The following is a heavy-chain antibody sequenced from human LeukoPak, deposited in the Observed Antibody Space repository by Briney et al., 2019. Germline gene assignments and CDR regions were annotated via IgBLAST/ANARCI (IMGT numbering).Heavy chain of an antibody. V-gene: IGHV3-74*01. Sequence: TGGSRRLSCAVSGFTFSSDWMHWDRQAPGKGLVWVSRINSDGSTTSYADSVMGRFTISRDNAKNTLYLQMNSLRAEDTAVYYCARVIYSGWEGELSDWGQGTLVTVSS. D-gene: IGHD6-19*01. CDR2: INSDGSTT. CDR3: ARVIYSGWEGELSD. J-gene: IGHJ4*02. CDR1: GFTFSSDW.